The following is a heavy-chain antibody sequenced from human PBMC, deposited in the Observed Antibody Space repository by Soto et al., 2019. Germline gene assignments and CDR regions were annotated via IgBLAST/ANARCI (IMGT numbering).Heavy chain of an antibody. D-gene: IGHD3-9*01. V-gene: IGHV3-23*01. J-gene: IGHJ5*02. CDR2: ISGSGGST. CDR3: AKRGILLRNWFDP. CDR1: GFTFSSYA. Sequence: EVQLLESGGGLVQPGGSLRLSCVASGFTFSSYAMSWVRQAPGKGLEWVSAISGSGGSTYYADSVKGRFTISRDNSKNPLYLQMNSLRAVDTAVYYCAKRGILLRNWFDPWGQGTLVTVSS.